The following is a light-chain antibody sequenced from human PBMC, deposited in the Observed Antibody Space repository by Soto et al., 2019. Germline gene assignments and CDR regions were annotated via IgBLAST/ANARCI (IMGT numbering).Light chain of an antibody. J-gene: IGKJ2*01. CDR3: QQYGSSPTYT. CDR2: GAS. V-gene: IGKV3-20*01. CDR1: QSVSSSY. Sequence: EIVLTQSPGTLSLSPGERATLSCRASQSVSSSYLAWYQQKPGQAPRLLIYGASSRATGIPDRVIGSGSGTDFTLTISSLVPEYFAVYYCQQYGSSPTYTFGQGPTLEIK.